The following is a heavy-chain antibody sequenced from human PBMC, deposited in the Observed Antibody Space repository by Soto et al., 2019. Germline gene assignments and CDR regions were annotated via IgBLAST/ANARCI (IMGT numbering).Heavy chain of an antibody. CDR3: AREVDTAMVMDY. J-gene: IGHJ4*02. CDR2: IYHSGST. V-gene: IGHV4-30-2*05. CDR1: GGSISSGGYS. D-gene: IGHD5-18*01. Sequence: PSETLSLTCAVSGGSISSGGYSWSWIRQPPGKGLEWIGYIYHSGSTYYNPSLKSRVTISVDTSKNQFSLKLSSVTAADTAVYYCAREVDTAMVMDYWGQGTLVTVSS.